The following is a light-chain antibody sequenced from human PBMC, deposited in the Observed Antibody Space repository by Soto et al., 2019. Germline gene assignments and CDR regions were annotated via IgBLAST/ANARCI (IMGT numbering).Light chain of an antibody. CDR1: SSNLGAGYD. V-gene: IGLV1-40*01. CDR2: GNR. Sequence: QSVLTQPPSVYGAPGQRVTLSCTGNSSNLGAGYDVHWYQQLPGAAPKLVIFGNRNRPSGVPERFSGAKSGTSASLAITGVQAEDEADYYCQAYDYSVTAAVFGGGTKLTVL. J-gene: IGLJ3*02. CDR3: QAYDYSVTAAV.